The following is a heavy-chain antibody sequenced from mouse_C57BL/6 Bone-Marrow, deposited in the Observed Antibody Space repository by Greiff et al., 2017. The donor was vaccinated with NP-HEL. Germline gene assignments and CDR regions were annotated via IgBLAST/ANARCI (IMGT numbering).Heavy chain of an antibody. CDR1: GFTFSSYA. CDR2: ISSGGDYI. V-gene: IGHV5-9-1*02. Sequence: EVKLMESGEGLVKPGGSLKLSCAASGFTFSSYAMSWVRQTPEKRLEWVAYISSGGDYIYYADTVKGRFTISRDNARNTLYLQMSSLKSDDTAMYYWTSAPYGGYFDVWGTGTTVTVSS. D-gene: IGHD2-10*02. J-gene: IGHJ1*03. CDR3: TSAPYGGYFDV.